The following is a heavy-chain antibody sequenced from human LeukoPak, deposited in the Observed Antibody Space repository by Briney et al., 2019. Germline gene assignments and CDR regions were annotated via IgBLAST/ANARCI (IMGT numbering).Heavy chain of an antibody. CDR1: GFTFDAHA. J-gene: IGHJ4*02. CDR2: ISGDGRST. D-gene: IGHD5-18*01. V-gene: IGHV3-43*02. Sequence: GGSLRLSCAASGFTFDAHAMHWVRQAPGKGLEWVSLISGDGRSTFYADSVRGRFTISRDNSKNSLYLQMNSLRTEDAALYYCTSGTGIQLWSQDYWGQGTLVTVSS. CDR3: TSGTGIQLWSQDY.